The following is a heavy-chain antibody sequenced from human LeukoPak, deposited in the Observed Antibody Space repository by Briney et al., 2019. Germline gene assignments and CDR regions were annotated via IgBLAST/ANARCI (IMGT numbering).Heavy chain of an antibody. J-gene: IGHJ4*02. CDR2: INPNSGGT. CDR1: GYTFTGYY. CDR3: ARGSGYDIYYFDY. Sequence: ASVKVSCKASGYTFTGYYMHWVRQAPGQGLEWMGRINPNSGGTNYAQKFQGRVTMTRDTSISTAYMALSRLRSDDTAVYYCARGSGYDIYYFDYWGQGTLVTVSS. D-gene: IGHD5-12*01. V-gene: IGHV1-2*06.